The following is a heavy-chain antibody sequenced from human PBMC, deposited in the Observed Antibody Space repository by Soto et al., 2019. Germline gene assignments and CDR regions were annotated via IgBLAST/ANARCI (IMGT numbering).Heavy chain of an antibody. D-gene: IGHD1-1*01. CDR2: IYYSGST. Sequence: PSETLSLTCTVSGGSISSGDYYWSWIRQPPGKGLEWIGYIYYSGSTYYNPSLKSRVTISVDTSKNQFSLKLSSVTAADTAVYYCARDKELERLDYWGQGTLVTVSS. V-gene: IGHV4-30-4*01. J-gene: IGHJ4*02. CDR1: GGSISSGDYY. CDR3: ARDKELERLDY.